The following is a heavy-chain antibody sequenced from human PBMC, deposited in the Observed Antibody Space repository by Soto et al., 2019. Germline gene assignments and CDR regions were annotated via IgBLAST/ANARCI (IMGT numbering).Heavy chain of an antibody. CDR1: GGTFSSYA. Sequence: RASVKVSCKASGGTFSSYAISWVRQAPGQGLEWMGGVIPIFGTANYAQKFQGRVTITADESTSTAYMELSSLRSEDTAVYYCARARVTGTYFDYWGQGTLVTVSS. J-gene: IGHJ4*02. V-gene: IGHV1-69*13. CDR3: ARARVTGTYFDY. D-gene: IGHD1-20*01. CDR2: VIPIFGTA.